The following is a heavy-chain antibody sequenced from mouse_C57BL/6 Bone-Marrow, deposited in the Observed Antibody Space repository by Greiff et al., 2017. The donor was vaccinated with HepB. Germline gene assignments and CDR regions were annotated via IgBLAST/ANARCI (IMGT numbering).Heavy chain of an antibody. Sequence: EVQGVESGGDLVKPGGSLKLSCAASGFTFSSYGMSWVRQTPDKRLEWVATISSGGSYTYYPDSVKGRFTISRDNAKNTLYLQMSSLKSEDTAMYYCARRGDGYWGQGTSVTVSS. CDR2: ISSGGSYT. J-gene: IGHJ4*01. V-gene: IGHV5-6*01. CDR3: ARRGDGY. CDR1: GFTFSSYG.